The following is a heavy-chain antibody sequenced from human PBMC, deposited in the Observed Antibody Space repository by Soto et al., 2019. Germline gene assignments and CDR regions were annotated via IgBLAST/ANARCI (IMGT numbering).Heavy chain of an antibody. V-gene: IGHV4-59*01. D-gene: IGHD6-19*01. CDR2: IYYSGSI. Sequence: PSGSLSLGCAASGGSMRNYDVTWIRQTPGKGLEWIGYIYYSGSINYNPSLKSRVTISEDTSKNQFSLKMSSVTAADTAVYYCAREIAVAGTHYFDYWGQGTLVTVSS. CDR3: AREIAVAGTHYFDY. J-gene: IGHJ4*02. CDR1: GGSMRNYD.